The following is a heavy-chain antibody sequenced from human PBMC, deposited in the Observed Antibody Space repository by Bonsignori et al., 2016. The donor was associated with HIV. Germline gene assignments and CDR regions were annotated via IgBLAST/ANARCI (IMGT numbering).Heavy chain of an antibody. J-gene: IGHJ4*02. V-gene: IGHV1-18*01. D-gene: IGHD6-6*01. CDR2: ISAYNGNT. Sequence: WVRQAPGQGLEWMGWISAYNGNTNYAQKLQGRVTMTTDTSTSTAYMELRSLRSDDTAVYYCARGFSGAIAARFFDYWGQGTLVTVSS. CDR3: ARGFSGAIAARFFDY.